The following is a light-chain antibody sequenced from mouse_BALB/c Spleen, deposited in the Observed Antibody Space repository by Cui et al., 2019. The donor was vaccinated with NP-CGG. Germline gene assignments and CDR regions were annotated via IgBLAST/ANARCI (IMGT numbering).Light chain of an antibody. J-gene: IGLJ1*01. CDR3: ALWYSNHWV. Sequence: QAVVTQESALTTSPVATVTLTCRSSTGTVTTSNYANWVQEKQDHLFTGLIGGTNNRAPGVPARFSGSLIGDKAALTITGAQTEDEAIYFCALWYSNHWVFGGGTKLTVL. V-gene: IGLV1*01. CDR1: TGTVTTSNY. CDR2: GTN.